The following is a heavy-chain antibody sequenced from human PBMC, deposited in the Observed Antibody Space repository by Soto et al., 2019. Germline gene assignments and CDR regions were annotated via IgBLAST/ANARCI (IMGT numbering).Heavy chain of an antibody. D-gene: IGHD1-26*01. V-gene: IGHV4-61*08. CDR1: GGAVRSTGDH. CDR3: ARAWVHRYFDY. CDR2: IHYSGST. Sequence: SETQPLPCTVRGGAVRSTGDHGTWIRQPPGKGLEWIGYIHYSGSTNYNPSLQSRVTISVDTSKNHLSLELTSVTAADTAAYYCARAWVHRYFDYWGQGALVTVSS. J-gene: IGHJ4*02.